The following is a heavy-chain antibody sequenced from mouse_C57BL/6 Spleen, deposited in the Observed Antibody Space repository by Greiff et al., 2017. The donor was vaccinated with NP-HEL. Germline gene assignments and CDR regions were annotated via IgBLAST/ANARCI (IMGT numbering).Heavy chain of an antibody. CDR1: GFTFSDYG. CDR2: ISSGSSTI. J-gene: IGHJ3*01. V-gene: IGHV5-17*01. CDR3: ARGGVITTVVAPFAY. Sequence: EVQRVESGGGLVKPGGSLKLSCAASGFTFSDYGMHWVRQAPEKGLEWVAYISSGSSTIYYADTVKGRFTISRDNAKNTLFLQMTSLRSEDTAMYYCARGGVITTVVAPFAYWGQGTLVTVSA. D-gene: IGHD1-1*01.